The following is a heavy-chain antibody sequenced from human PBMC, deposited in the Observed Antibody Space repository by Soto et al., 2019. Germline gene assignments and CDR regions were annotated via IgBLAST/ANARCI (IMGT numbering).Heavy chain of an antibody. CDR3: TTDSYMTNIIVRLDY. V-gene: IGHV3-15*07. Sequence: GGSLRLSCAASGFIFSNAWINWVRQAPGKGLEWVGRVKSKTDGGTTDFAAPVKGRFAISRDDSKNMVYLEMNSLKTEDTAIYYCTTDSYMTNIIVRLDYWGHGPLVTVSS. J-gene: IGHJ4*01. CDR2: VKSKTDGGTT. D-gene: IGHD4-17*01. CDR1: GFIFSNAW.